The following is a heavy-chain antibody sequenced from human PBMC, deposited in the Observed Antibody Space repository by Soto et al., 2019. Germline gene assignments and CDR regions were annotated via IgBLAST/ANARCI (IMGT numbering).Heavy chain of an antibody. CDR2: IRSKAYGGTT. CDR1: GFTFGDYA. CDR3: TRYQWDYYDSSGSRGAFDI. Sequence: GGPLRLSCTASGFTFGDYAMSWFRRAPGKRLEWVGFIRSKAYGGTTEYAASVKGRFTISRDDSKSIAYLQMNSLKTEDTAVYYCTRYQWDYYDSSGSRGAFDIWGQGTMVTVSS. V-gene: IGHV3-49*03. D-gene: IGHD3-22*01. J-gene: IGHJ3*02.